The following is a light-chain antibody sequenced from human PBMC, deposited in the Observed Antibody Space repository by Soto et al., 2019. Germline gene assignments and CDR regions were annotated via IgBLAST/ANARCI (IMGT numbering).Light chain of an antibody. CDR3: SSYTISNTPYV. Sequence: QSALTQPASVSGSPGQSITISCTGSSSDVGAYNFVSWYQHHPGKAPKLILYEVTTRPSGVSSRFSGSKSGNTASLTISGRQADDAANSYCSSYTISNTPYVFGTGTKVTVL. CDR2: EVT. CDR1: SSDVGAYNF. V-gene: IGLV2-14*01. J-gene: IGLJ1*01.